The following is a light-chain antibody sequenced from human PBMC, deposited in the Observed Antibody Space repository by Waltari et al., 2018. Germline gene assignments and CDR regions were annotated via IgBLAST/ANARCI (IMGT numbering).Light chain of an antibody. CDR2: EES. CDR3: LSPDSSGTYVV. Sequence: SYELTQPPPVSVSPGQTASITCPGHALSTKHPYWYHQKSGQAPVLVIFEESKRPSGIPERISGSSSGTMATLTLSGAQLEDEGDYYCLSPDSSGTYVVFGGGTKLTVL. V-gene: IGLV3-10*01. J-gene: IGLJ2*01. CDR1: ALSTKH.